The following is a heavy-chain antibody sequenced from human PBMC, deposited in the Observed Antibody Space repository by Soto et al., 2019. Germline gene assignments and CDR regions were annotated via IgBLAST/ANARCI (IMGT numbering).Heavy chain of an antibody. V-gene: IGHV3-23*01. CDR1: GFTFSSYA. D-gene: IGHD6-6*01. CDR3: AKDIRSSSSVYCFDY. CDR2: ISGSGGST. J-gene: IGHJ4*02. Sequence: GGSLRLSCAASGFTFSSYALSWVRQAPGKGLEWVSAISGSGGSTYYADSVKGRFTISRDNSKNTLFLQMNSLRAEDTAVYYCAKDIRSSSSVYCFDYWGQGTLVTVSS.